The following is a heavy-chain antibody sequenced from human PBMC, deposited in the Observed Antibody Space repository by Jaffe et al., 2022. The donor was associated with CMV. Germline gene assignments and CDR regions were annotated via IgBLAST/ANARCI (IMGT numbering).Heavy chain of an antibody. CDR3: ASGVGTSWYEAGYFDY. CDR2: IYYSGST. Sequence: QVQLQESGPGLVKPSETLSLTCTVSGGFIGTYYWSWIRQPPGKALEWIGYIYYSGSTNYNPSLKSRVTISVDTSKNQISLRLSSVTAADTAVYYCASGVGTSWYEAGYFDYWGQGILVTVSS. D-gene: IGHD6-13*01. CDR1: GGFIGTYY. V-gene: IGHV4-59*01. J-gene: IGHJ4*02.